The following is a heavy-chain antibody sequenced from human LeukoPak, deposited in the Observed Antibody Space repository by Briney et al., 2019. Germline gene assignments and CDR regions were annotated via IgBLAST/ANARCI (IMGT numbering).Heavy chain of an antibody. CDR3: ARGPDTMVRGVRVGAFDI. Sequence: GGSLRLSCAASGFTFSSYAMSWVRRAPGKGLEWVSAISGSGGSTYYADSVKGRFTISRDNSKNTLYLQMNSLRAEDTAVYYCARGPDTMVRGVRVGAFDIWGQGTMVTVSS. CDR1: GFTFSSYA. D-gene: IGHD3-10*01. CDR2: ISGSGGST. V-gene: IGHV3-23*01. J-gene: IGHJ3*02.